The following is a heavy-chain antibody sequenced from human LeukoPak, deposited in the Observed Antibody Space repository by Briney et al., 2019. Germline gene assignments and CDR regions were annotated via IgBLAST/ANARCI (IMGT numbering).Heavy chain of an antibody. Sequence: GESLKISCKGSGYSFTSYWIGRVRQMPGKGLEWMGIIYPGDSDTRYSPSFQGQVTISADKSISTAYLQWSSLKASDTAMYYCARQAAAAGIEWGPFDYWGQGTLVTVSS. CDR3: ARQAAAAGIEWGPFDY. CDR1: GYSFTSYW. D-gene: IGHD6-13*01. CDR2: IYPGDSDT. V-gene: IGHV5-51*01. J-gene: IGHJ4*02.